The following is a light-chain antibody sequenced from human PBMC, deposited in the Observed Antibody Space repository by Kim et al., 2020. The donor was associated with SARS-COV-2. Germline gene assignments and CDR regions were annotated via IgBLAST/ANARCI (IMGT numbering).Light chain of an antibody. J-gene: IGKJ5*01. Sequence: DIEMTQSPSSVSASVGDRVLITCRASQSLSGWLAWYQQKSGKAPRLLIYDTSNLQSGVPSRFTGSGSGTDFTLTITNLQPEDFATYYCQQADSFTNTFGQGTRLEIK. CDR2: DTS. CDR3: QQADSFTNT. V-gene: IGKV1-12*01. CDR1: QSLSGW.